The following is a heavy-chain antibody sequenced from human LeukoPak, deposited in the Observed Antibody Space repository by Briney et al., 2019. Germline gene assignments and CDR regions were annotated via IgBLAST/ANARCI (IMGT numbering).Heavy chain of an antibody. J-gene: IGHJ4*02. CDR2: ISSSSSYI. Sequence: GGSLRLSCAASGFTFSSYSMNWVRQAPGKGLEWVSSISSSSSYIYYADSVKGRFTISRDNAKNSLYLQMNSLRAEDTAVYYCARDKSGGYSGYKGILDYWGQGTLVTVSS. CDR3: ARDKSGGYSGYKGILDY. D-gene: IGHD5-12*01. V-gene: IGHV3-21*01. CDR1: GFTFSSYS.